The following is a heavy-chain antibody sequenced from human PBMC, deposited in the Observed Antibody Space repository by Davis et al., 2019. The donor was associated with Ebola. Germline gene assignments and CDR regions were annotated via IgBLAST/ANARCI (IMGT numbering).Heavy chain of an antibody. Sequence: PGGSLRLSCAASGFTFSSYAMHWVRQAPGKGLEWVAVISYDGSNKYYADSVKGRFTISRDNSKNTLYLQMNSLRAEDTAVYYCASDYSKGKPWYYYYYMDVWGKGTTVTVSS. J-gene: IGHJ6*03. CDR2: ISYDGSNK. V-gene: IGHV3-30-3*01. CDR3: ASDYSKGKPWYYYYYMDV. CDR1: GFTFSSYA. D-gene: IGHD4-11*01.